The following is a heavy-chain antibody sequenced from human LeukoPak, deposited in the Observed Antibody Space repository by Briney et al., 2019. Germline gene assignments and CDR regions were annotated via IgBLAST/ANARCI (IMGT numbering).Heavy chain of an antibody. Sequence: ASVKVSCKASGYTFTGYYMHWVRQAPGQGLEWMGWINPNSGGTNYAQKFQGRVTMTRDTSISTAYMELSRLRSDDTAVYYCARGPYSGSPVGYYYYCYMDVWGKGTTVTVSS. V-gene: IGHV1-2*02. D-gene: IGHD1-26*01. J-gene: IGHJ6*03. CDR3: ARGPYSGSPVGYYYYCYMDV. CDR1: GYTFTGYY. CDR2: INPNSGGT.